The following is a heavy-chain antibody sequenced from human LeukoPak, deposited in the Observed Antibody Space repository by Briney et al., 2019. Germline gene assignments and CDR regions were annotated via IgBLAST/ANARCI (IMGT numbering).Heavy chain of an antibody. V-gene: IGHV4-59*08. Sequence: PSETLSLTCTVSGGSISSYYWSWIRQPPGKGLEWIGYIYYSGSTNYNPSLKSRVTISVDTSKNQFSLKLSSVTAADTAVYYCARRTVVAYENWFDPWGQGTLVTVSS. J-gene: IGHJ5*02. CDR2: IYYSGST. CDR3: ARRTVVAYENWFDP. D-gene: IGHD2-15*01. CDR1: GGSISSYY.